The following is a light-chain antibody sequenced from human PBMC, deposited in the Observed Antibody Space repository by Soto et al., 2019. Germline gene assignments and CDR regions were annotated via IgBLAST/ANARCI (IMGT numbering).Light chain of an antibody. CDR1: SSDVGYYNY. CDR2: EVS. J-gene: IGLJ3*02. Sequence: QSALTQPAYVSGSPGQSITISCTGTSSDVGYYNYVSWYQHHPGKVPKLMIYEVSNRPSGVSNRFSGSKSGNTASLTISGLQAEDEADYYCSSYTTSSTQVFGGGTKVTVL. CDR3: SSYTTSSTQV. V-gene: IGLV2-14*01.